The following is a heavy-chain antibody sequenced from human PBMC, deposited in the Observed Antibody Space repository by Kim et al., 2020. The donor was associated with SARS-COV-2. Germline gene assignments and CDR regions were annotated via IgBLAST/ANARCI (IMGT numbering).Heavy chain of an antibody. CDR2: IWYDGSNK. Sequence: GGSLRLSCAASGFTFSSHGMHWVRQAPGKGLEWVAVIWYDGSNKYYADSVKGRFTISRDNSKNTLYLQMNSLRAEDTAVYYCARDRRPYYYGSGSYYPHDYWGQGTLVTVSS. V-gene: IGHV3-33*01. D-gene: IGHD3-10*01. CDR1: GFTFSSHG. J-gene: IGHJ4*02. CDR3: ARDRRPYYYGSGSYYPHDY.